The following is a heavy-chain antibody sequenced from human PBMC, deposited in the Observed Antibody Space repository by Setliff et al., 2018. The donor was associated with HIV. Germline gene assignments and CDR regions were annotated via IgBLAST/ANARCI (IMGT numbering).Heavy chain of an antibody. CDR2: IKQDGSEK. V-gene: IGHV3-7*01. J-gene: IGHJ4*02. CDR3: ARERLRFLEWLPLDY. D-gene: IGHD3-3*01. CDR1: GFTFSTYW. Sequence: PGGSLRLSCAASGFTFSTYWMSWVRQAPGKGLEWVANIKQDGSEKYYVDSVKGRFTISRDNSKNTLYLQMNSLRAEDTAVYYCARERLRFLEWLPLDYWGQGTLVTVSS.